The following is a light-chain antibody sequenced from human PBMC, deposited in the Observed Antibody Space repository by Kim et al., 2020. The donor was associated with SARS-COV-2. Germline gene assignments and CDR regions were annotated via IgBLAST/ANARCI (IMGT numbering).Light chain of an antibody. CDR1: QSFMLTY. CDR3: EQYGSERPYT. V-gene: IGKV3-20*01. CDR2: SGS. J-gene: IGKJ2*01. Sequence: GQGDAPSCRARQSFMLTYIASYQQRPGHAPRRLIYSGSRRGTGIPDRCSGGGSGRDCSLSIRGVGTQDYAVYNCEQYGSERPYTFGQGTRLEI.